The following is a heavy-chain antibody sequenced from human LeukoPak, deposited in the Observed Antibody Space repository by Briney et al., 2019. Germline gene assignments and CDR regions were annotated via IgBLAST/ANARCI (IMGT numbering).Heavy chain of an antibody. V-gene: IGHV3-30*04. J-gene: IGHJ4*02. Sequence: HTGRSLRLSCAASGFSFSGYAMHWVRQAPGKGLDWVAVISSDGRNESYAGSVKGRFTISRDNSKNTVYLQMNSLGAQDTGIYYCARDTWRVRLWSSPDSWGQGTLVIVSS. D-gene: IGHD2-2*01. CDR2: ISSDGRNE. CDR3: ARDTWRVRLWSSPDS. CDR1: GFSFSGYA.